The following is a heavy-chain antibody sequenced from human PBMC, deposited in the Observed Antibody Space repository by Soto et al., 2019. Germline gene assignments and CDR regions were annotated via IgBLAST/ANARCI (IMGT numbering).Heavy chain of an antibody. CDR3: ARAVGLPMVRGVIIKDFDY. CDR2: ISSSSSYI. V-gene: IGHV3-21*01. Sequence: PGGSLRLSCAASGFTFSSYSMNWVRRAPGKGLEWVSSISSSSSYIYYADSVKGRFTISRDNAKNSLYLQMNSLRAEDTAVYYCARAVGLPMVRGVIIKDFDYWGQGTLVTVSS. D-gene: IGHD3-10*01. J-gene: IGHJ4*02. CDR1: GFTFSSYS.